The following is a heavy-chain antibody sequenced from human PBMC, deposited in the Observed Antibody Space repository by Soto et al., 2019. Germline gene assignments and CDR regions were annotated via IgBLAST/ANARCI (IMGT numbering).Heavy chain of an antibody. CDR1: GYSFTSLD. V-gene: IGHV1-8*01. CDR2: MQPSSGRT. Sequence: GASVKVSRKASGYSFTSLDINWVRQTTGQGLEWMGWMQPSSGRTGYAQKFQGRVTMTRDTSINTAYMELSSLTSDGTAFYYFARGATAGVDYWGQGTLVTVSS. CDR3: ARGATAGVDY. D-gene: IGHD1-26*01. J-gene: IGHJ4*02.